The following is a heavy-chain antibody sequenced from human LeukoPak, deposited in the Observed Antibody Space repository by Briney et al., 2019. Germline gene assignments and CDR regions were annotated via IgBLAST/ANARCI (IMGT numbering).Heavy chain of an antibody. CDR3: ARVGNYYGSGSYYMGLTYYYYGMDV. CDR2: IKQDGSEK. CDR1: GFNFNDFY. Sequence: GGSLRLSCAASGFNFNDFYMSWIRQAPGKGLEWVANIKQDGSEKYYVDSVKGRFTISRDNAKNSLYLQMNSLRAEDTAVYYCARVGNYYGSGSYYMGLTYYYYGMDVWGQGTTVTVSS. J-gene: IGHJ6*02. V-gene: IGHV3-7*01. D-gene: IGHD3-10*01.